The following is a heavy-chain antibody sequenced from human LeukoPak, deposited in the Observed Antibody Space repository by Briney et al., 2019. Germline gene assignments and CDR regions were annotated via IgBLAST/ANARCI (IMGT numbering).Heavy chain of an antibody. CDR2: IYEGETT. CDR1: GYFITTGHY. Sequence: SETLSLTCTVSGYFITTGHYWGWARQPPGTGVEWIGSIYEGETTCYNPSLKTRLTISLDRSKNQFSMELSSVTAADTAVYYCASNWSDFDYWGPGILVTVSS. D-gene: IGHD1-1*01. V-gene: IGHV4-38-2*02. J-gene: IGHJ4*02. CDR3: ASNWSDFDY.